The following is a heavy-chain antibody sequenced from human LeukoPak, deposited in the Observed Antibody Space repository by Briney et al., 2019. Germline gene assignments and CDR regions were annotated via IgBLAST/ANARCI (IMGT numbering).Heavy chain of an antibody. CDR3: AILTGLLGYCSSTSCPPGY. CDR1: GYTFTGYY. J-gene: IGHJ4*02. V-gene: IGHV1-2*02. Sequence: GASVKVSCKASGYTFTGYYMHWVRQAPGQGLEWMGWINPNSGGTNYAQKFQGRVTMTRDTSISTAYMELSRLRSDDTAVYYCAILTGLLGYCSSTSCPPGYWGQGTLVTVSS. CDR2: INPNSGGT. D-gene: IGHD2-2*01.